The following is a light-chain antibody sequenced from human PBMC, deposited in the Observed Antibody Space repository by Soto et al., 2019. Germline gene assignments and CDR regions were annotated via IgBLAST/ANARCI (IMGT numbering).Light chain of an antibody. J-gene: IGKJ1*01. CDR1: QSISSY. V-gene: IGKV1-39*01. CDR2: AAS. CDR3: QQSYSTQWT. Sequence: DIPMTQSPSSLSASVGDRVTITCRASQSISSYLNWYQQKPGKAPKLLIYAASSLQSGVPSRFSGSGSGTDFTLTISSLQPEDFATYYWQQSYSTQWTFGQGTKVEIK.